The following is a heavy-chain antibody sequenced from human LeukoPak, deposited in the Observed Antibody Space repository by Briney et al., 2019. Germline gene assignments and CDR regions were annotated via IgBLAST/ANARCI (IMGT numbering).Heavy chain of an antibody. V-gene: IGHV4-34*12. J-gene: IGHJ4*02. CDR2: IFYSGST. D-gene: IGHD3-22*01. CDR1: GGSFSGYY. Sequence: SETLSLTCAVYGGSFSGYYWGWIRRPPGKGLEWIGSIFYSGSTYYNPSLKSRVTISVDTSKNQLSLKLTSVTAADTAVYYCARRLKTVVAEFYFDYWGQGTLVTVSS. CDR3: ARRLKTVVAEFYFDY.